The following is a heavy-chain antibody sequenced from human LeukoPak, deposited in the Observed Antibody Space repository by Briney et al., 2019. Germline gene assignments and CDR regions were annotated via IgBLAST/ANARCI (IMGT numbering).Heavy chain of an antibody. CDR1: GFTFSSYA. J-gene: IGHJ4*02. CDR3: ANSYSSSWRVFYFDY. V-gene: IGHV3-23*01. D-gene: IGHD6-13*01. Sequence: GGSLRLSYAASGFTFSSYALSWVRQGPGKGLEWGSAISGSGGSTYYADSVKGRFTISRDNSKTTLYLQMNSLRAEDTAVYYCANSYSSSWRVFYFDYWGQGTLVTVSS. CDR2: ISGSGGST.